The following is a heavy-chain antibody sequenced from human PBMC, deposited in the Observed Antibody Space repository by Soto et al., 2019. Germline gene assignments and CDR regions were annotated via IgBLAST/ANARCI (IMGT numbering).Heavy chain of an antibody. CDR2: IYYSGST. J-gene: IGHJ4*02. V-gene: IGHV4-39*01. D-gene: IGHD6-6*01. CDR3: AGGSSSFLGLDY. CDR1: GGSISSSSYY. Sequence: SETLSLTCTVSGGSISSSSYYWGWIRQPPGKGLEWIGSIYYSGSTYYNPSLKSRVTISVDTSKNQFSLKLSSVTAADTAVYYCAGGSSSFLGLDYWGQGTLVTVSS.